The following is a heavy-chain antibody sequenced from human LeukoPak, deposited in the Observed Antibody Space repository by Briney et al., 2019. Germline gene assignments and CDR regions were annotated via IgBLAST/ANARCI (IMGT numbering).Heavy chain of an antibody. CDR1: EFTVSYYS. CDR2: ISSSGTDI. CDR3: ARDRLSGYYYVGEYFDP. V-gene: IGHV3-21*01. Sequence: PGGSLRLSCAASEFTVSYYSMNWVRQAPGKGLEWVSSISSSGTDIYYADSVKGRFTVSRDNAKNSLYLQMTNLKVEDTAVYYCARDRLSGYYYVGEYFDPWGQGTLVTVSS. J-gene: IGHJ5*02. D-gene: IGHD3-3*01.